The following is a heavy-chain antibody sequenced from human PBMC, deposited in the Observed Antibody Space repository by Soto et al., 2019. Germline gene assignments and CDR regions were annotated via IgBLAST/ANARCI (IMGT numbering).Heavy chain of an antibody. D-gene: IGHD4-4*01. V-gene: IGHV4-59*11. CDR1: GGSFRDHY. CDR3: ARTTEKDGKEGLDY. Sequence: SETLSLTCSVSGGSFRDHYWTWIRQAPGKVLEWIGYISYSGYTNYKPSLKSRLTTSVDMSKNQFSLKLNSLTAADTAVYYCARTTEKDGKEGLDYWGQGTQVTSPQ. J-gene: IGHJ4*02. CDR2: ISYSGYT.